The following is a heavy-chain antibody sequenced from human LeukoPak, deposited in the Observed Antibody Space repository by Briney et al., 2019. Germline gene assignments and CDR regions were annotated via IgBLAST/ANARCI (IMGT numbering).Heavy chain of an antibody. CDR1: GFTFSSYE. Sequence: GGSLRLSCAASGFTFSSYEMNWVRQAPGKGLEWVSYISSSGRTIYYADSVKGRLTISRDNAKNSLYLQMNSLRAEDTAVYYCARLKYSNYVDYWGQGTLDTVSS. CDR3: ARLKYSNYVDY. J-gene: IGHJ4*02. V-gene: IGHV3-48*03. CDR2: ISSSGRTI. D-gene: IGHD4-11*01.